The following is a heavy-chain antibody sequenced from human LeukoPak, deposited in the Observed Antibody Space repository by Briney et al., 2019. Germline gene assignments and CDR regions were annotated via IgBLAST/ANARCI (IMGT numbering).Heavy chain of an antibody. D-gene: IGHD3-22*01. CDR3: AGRYDSSGYPLH. V-gene: IGHV3-64*01. CDR2: ISSNGGST. CDR1: GFTFSSYA. Sequence: PGGSLRLSCAASGFTFSSYAMHWVRQAPGKGLEYVSAISSNGGSTYYANSVKGRFTISRDNSKNTLYLQMNSLRAEDTAVYYCAGRYDSSGYPLHWGQGTLVTVSS. J-gene: IGHJ4*02.